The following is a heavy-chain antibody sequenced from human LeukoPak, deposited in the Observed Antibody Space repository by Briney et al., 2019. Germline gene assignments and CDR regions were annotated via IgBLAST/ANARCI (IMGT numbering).Heavy chain of an antibody. V-gene: IGHV3-11*01. CDR1: GFSVSTNY. Sequence: PGGSLRLSCAASGFSVSTNYMSWIRQAPGKGLEWLSYISSSGSTIYYADSVKGRFTISRDNAKNSLYLQMNSLRAEDTAVYYCARSGDYYDTSGYLFDYWGQGTLVTVSS. J-gene: IGHJ4*02. D-gene: IGHD3-22*01. CDR3: ARSGDYYDTSGYLFDY. CDR2: ISSSGSTI.